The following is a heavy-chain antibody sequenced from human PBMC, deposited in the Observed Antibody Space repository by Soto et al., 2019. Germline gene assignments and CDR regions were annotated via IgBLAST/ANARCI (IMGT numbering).Heavy chain of an antibody. V-gene: IGHV3-23*01. CDR3: AKDLIDYSNSYFDY. Sequence: GGSLRLSCATSGFSFSNYAMSWVRQAPGKGLEWVAAITSVGYTYYVDSLKGRFTISRDNSKNTLYLQMNSLRAEDTAVYYCAKDLIDYSNSYFDYWGQGTLVTVSS. CDR1: GFSFSNYA. CDR2: ITSVGYT. D-gene: IGHD4-4*01. J-gene: IGHJ4*02.